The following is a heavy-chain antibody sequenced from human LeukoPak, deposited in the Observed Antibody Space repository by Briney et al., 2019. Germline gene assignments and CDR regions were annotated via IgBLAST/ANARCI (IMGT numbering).Heavy chain of an antibody. CDR1: GFTFDDYG. CDR3: ARAVANPYYYYMDV. D-gene: IGHD6-19*01. CDR2: INWNGGST. Sequence: GGSLRLSCAASGFTFDDYGMSWVRQAPGKGLEWVSGINWNGGSTGYADSVKGRFTISRDNAKNSLYLQMNSLRAEDTALYYCARAVANPYYYYMDVWGKGTTVTVSS. J-gene: IGHJ6*03. V-gene: IGHV3-20*04.